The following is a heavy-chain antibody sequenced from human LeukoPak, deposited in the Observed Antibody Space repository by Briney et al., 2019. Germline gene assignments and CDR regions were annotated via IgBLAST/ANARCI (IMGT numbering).Heavy chain of an antibody. CDR2: ISAYNGNT. CDR1: VYSFTSYG. J-gene: IGHJ4*02. CDR3: ARATSRSGPDY. V-gene: IGHV1-18*01. Sequence: ASVKVSCKASVYSFTSYGISWVRQAPGQGLEWMGWISAYNGNTNYAQRLQGRVTMTTDTSTNTAYMDLRSLRSGDTAVYYCARATSRSGPDYWGQGTLVTVSS. D-gene: IGHD2-15*01.